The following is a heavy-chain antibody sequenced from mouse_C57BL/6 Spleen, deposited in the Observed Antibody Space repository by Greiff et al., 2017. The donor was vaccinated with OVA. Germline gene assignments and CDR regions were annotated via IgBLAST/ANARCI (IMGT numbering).Heavy chain of an antibody. Sequence: QVQLQQPGAELVKPGASVKMSCKASGYTFTSYWITWVKPRPGQGLEWIGDIYPGSGSTNYNEKFKSKATLTVETSSSTAYMQLSSLTSEDSAVYYCARTEYYGSSYWYFDVWGTGTTVTVSS. D-gene: IGHD1-1*01. J-gene: IGHJ1*03. V-gene: IGHV1-55*01. CDR3: ARTEYYGSSYWYFDV. CDR2: IYPGSGST. CDR1: GYTFTSYW.